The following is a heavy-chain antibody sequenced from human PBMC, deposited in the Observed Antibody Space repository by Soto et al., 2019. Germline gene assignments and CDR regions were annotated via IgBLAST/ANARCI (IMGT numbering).Heavy chain of an antibody. CDR3: ARDRDDYGSGNYYNRIDF. CDR1: VGIFSTYA. V-gene: IGHV1-69*01. Sequence: QVQLVQPGAEVKKPGSSVKVSCKASVGIFSTYAISSLRQAPGQGLEWMGGIIPIFGTPNYAQRFQGRVTITADESTSTAYMELSRLRSEDTAVYYCARDRDDYGSGNYYNRIDFWGQGTLVTVSS. J-gene: IGHJ4*02. D-gene: IGHD3-10*01. CDR2: IIPIFGTP.